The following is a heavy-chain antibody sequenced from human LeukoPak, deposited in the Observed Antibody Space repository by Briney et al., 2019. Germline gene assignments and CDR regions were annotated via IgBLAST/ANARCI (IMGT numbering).Heavy chain of an antibody. Sequence: ASVKVSCKASGYTFTSYGISWVRQAPGQGLEWMGWISAYNGNTNYAQKLQGRVTMTTDTSTSTAYMELRSLRSDDTAVYYCASAPYDSSGYYKGYFQHWGQGTLVTVSS. CDR2: ISAYNGNT. J-gene: IGHJ1*01. CDR1: GYTFTSYG. D-gene: IGHD3-22*01. V-gene: IGHV1-18*01. CDR3: ASAPYDSSGYYKGYFQH.